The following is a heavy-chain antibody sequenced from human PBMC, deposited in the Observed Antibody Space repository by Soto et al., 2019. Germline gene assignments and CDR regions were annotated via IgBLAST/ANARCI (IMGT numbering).Heavy chain of an antibody. CDR2: INPGDHST. J-gene: IGHJ4*02. CDR3: ARFYVHSRPIDY. V-gene: IGHV1-46*01. Sequence: QVQLVQSGAEVKKPGASVKISCKASGYSVTAYYMHWLRQAPGQAFEWMGIINPGDHSTRDSHSSQGRVAMTGDTSTSTVYSEQSSLREEDTALYYCARFYVHSRPIDYWGQGTLVTVSS. CDR1: GYSVTAYY. D-gene: IGHD3-10*02.